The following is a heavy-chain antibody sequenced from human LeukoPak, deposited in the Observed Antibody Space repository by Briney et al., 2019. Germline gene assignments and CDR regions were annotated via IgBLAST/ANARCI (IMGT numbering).Heavy chain of an antibody. CDR3: APARYGSGSLSR. CDR1: GFTFSSYA. J-gene: IGHJ4*02. CDR2: ISGSGGST. Sequence: PAGGSLRLSCAASGFTFSSYAMSWVRQAPGRGLEWVSAISGSGGSTYYADSVKGRFTISRDNSKNTLYLQMNSLRAEDTAVYYCAPARYGSGSLSRWGQGTLVTVSS. V-gene: IGHV3-23*01. D-gene: IGHD3-10*01.